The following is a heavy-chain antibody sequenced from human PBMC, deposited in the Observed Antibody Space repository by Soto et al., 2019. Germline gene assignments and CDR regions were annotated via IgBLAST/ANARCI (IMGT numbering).Heavy chain of an antibody. CDR1: GLTFDDYA. V-gene: IGHV3-9*01. Sequence: EVQLVESGGGLVQSGTSLRLSCAASGLTFDDYAMHWVRQAPGKDLEWVSGISWNSGSIGYADSVKGRFTISRDNAKNSLYLKMNSLRAGDTALYYCASGRGYDILTGYYPYFDYWGQGTLGTVSS. CDR2: ISWNSGSI. CDR3: ASGRGYDILTGYYPYFDY. D-gene: IGHD3-9*01. J-gene: IGHJ4*02.